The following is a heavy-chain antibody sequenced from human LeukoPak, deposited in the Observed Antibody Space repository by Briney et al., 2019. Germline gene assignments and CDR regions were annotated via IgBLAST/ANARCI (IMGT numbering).Heavy chain of an antibody. CDR2: IYYSGST. CDR1: GGSISSSSYY. V-gene: IGHV4-39*07. J-gene: IGHJ4*02. Sequence: SETLSLTCTVSGGSISSSSYYWGWIRQPPGKGLEWIGSIYYSGSTYYNPSLKSRVTISVDTSKNQFSLKLSSVTAADTAVYYWAREVVAARAKDYLGQGTLVTVSS. D-gene: IGHD2-15*01. CDR3: AREVVAARAKDY.